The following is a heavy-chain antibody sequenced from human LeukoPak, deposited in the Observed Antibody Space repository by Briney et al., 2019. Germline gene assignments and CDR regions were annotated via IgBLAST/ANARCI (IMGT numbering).Heavy chain of an antibody. CDR2: INPNSGGT. CDR1: GYTFTGYY. J-gene: IGHJ4*02. D-gene: IGHD3-9*01. CDR3: ARVAGLRYFDWLFYFDY. V-gene: IGHV1-2*02. Sequence: ASVKVSCKASGYTFTGYYMHWVRQPPGQGLEWMGWINPNSGGTNYAQKFQGRVTMTRDTSISTAYMELSRLRSDETAVYYCARVAGLRYFDWLFYFDYWGRGTLVTVSS.